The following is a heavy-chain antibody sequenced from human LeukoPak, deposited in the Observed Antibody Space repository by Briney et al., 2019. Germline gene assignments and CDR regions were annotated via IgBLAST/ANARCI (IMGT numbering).Heavy chain of an antibody. Sequence: GGSLRLSCAASGFTVSSNYMTWVRQAPGKGLDWVSVIYSGGSTHYADSVKGRFIISRDNSKNTLYLQMNSLRAEDTAVYCCARGVQWSGYYAFDIWGQGTKVTVSS. V-gene: IGHV3-53*01. J-gene: IGHJ3*02. CDR3: ARGVQWSGYYAFDI. CDR2: IYSGGST. CDR1: GFTVSSNY. D-gene: IGHD3-3*01.